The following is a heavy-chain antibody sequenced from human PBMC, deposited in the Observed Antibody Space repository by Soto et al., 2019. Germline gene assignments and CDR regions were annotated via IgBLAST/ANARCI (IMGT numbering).Heavy chain of an antibody. Sequence: HVPLVQSGAEVKKPGSSVKVSCKDSGCTFSSYAISWVRQAHGQGLECMGGSIPIFGTANYAQNVQGRVTITEDDSPTTAYKELCSLRSEDTAVYYFTRERDGGGYDWNWFDPWGKGTLVTVS. V-gene: IGHV1-69*01. J-gene: IGHJ5*02. CDR1: GCTFSSYA. D-gene: IGHD1-26*01. CDR3: TRERDGGGYDWNWFDP. CDR2: SIPIFGTA.